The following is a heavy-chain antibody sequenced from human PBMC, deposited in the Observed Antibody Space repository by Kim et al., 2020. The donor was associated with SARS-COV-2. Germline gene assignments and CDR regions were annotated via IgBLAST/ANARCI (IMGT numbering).Heavy chain of an antibody. CDR1: GYTFTSYA. D-gene: IGHD5-18*01. CDR3: ARENSAGYSYVEMVV. Sequence: ASVKVSCKASGYTFTSYAMHWVRQAPGQRLEWMGWINAGNGNTKYSQKFQGRVTITRDTSASTAYMELSSLRSEDTAVYYCARENSAGYSYVEMVVWGKETTVTVSS. J-gene: IGHJ6*04. V-gene: IGHV1-3*01. CDR2: INAGNGNT.